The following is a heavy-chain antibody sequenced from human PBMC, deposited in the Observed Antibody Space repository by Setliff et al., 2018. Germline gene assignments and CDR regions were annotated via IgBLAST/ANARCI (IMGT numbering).Heavy chain of an antibody. Sequence: ASVKVSCKASGGTFSSYGISWVRQAPGQGLEWMGWISPYNGNTNYAQKFQGRVTMTTDSSTTTVYMEVASLRSDDTAVYYCVRGPGPSVVVAMPFDRWGQGTLVTVSS. V-gene: IGHV1-18*01. CDR3: VRGPGPSVVVAMPFDR. CDR1: GGTFSSYG. CDR2: ISPYNGNT. D-gene: IGHD5-12*01. J-gene: IGHJ4*02.